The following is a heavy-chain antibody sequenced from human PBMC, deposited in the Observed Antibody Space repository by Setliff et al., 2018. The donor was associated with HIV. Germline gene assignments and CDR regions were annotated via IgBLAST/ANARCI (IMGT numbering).Heavy chain of an antibody. CDR2: INHSGNT. CDR1: GGSFSDYY. J-gene: IGHJ4*02. D-gene: IGHD3-9*01. Sequence: SETLSLTCVVYGGSFSDYYWSWIRQPPGKGLEWIGEINHSGNTTYNPSLKSRVTMSVDTTKNQFSLRLSSVTAADTAVYYCARASKLRYFDWLLYGEYYFDYWGQGTLVTVSS. CDR3: ARASKLRYFDWLLYGEYYFDY. V-gene: IGHV4-34*01.